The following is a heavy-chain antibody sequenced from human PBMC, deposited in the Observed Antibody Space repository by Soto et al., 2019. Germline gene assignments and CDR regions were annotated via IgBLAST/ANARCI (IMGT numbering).Heavy chain of an antibody. Sequence: SETLSLTCTVSGGSISSGGYYWSWIRQHPGKGLEWIGYIYYSGSTYYNPSLKSRVTISVDTSKNQFSLKLSSVTAADTAVYYCARVIAAAGNWFDPRGQGTLVTVSS. CDR3: ARVIAAAGNWFDP. CDR1: GGSISSGGYY. V-gene: IGHV4-31*03. J-gene: IGHJ5*02. CDR2: IYYSGST. D-gene: IGHD6-13*01.